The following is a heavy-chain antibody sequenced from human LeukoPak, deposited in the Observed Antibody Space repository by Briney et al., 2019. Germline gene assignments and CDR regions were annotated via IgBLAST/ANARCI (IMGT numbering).Heavy chain of an antibody. CDR1: GFTFNYYN. Sequence: GGSLRLSCAASGFTFNYYNMNWVRQAPGKALEWVSSITSSGAYIFYADSVKGRFTISRDNSKNTLYLQMNSLRAEDTAVYYCANSGYEAYYFDYWGQGTLVTVSS. CDR3: ANSGYEAYYFDY. J-gene: IGHJ4*02. V-gene: IGHV3-21*04. D-gene: IGHD5-12*01. CDR2: ITSSGAYI.